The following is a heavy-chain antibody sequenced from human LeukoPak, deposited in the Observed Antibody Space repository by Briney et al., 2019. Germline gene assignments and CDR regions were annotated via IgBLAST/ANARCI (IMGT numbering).Heavy chain of an antibody. J-gene: IGHJ4*02. CDR3: ARGGEWLDPERIPVDY. CDR2: ISYDGNNK. V-gene: IGHV3-30-3*01. D-gene: IGHD6-19*01. Sequence: GGSLRLSCAASGFTFSSYAIHWVRQAPGKGLKWVAIISYDGNNKYYADSVKGRFTISRDNSKNTLYLQMNSLRAEDTAVYYCARGGEWLDPERIPVDYWGQGTLVTVSS. CDR1: GFTFSSYA.